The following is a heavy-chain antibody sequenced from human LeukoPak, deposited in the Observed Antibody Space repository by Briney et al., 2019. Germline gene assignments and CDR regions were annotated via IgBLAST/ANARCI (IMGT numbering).Heavy chain of an antibody. J-gene: IGHJ5*02. Sequence: GGSLRLSCAASGFTFTTSWMHWVRQAPGKGLEWLANIKQEGSARDYVDSVKGRFTISRDNAKNSLDLQMDSLRVEDTAIYYCASLKEKSWRQGTLVTVSS. CDR3: ASLKEKS. CDR1: GFTFTTSW. CDR2: IKQEGSAR. V-gene: IGHV3-7*01.